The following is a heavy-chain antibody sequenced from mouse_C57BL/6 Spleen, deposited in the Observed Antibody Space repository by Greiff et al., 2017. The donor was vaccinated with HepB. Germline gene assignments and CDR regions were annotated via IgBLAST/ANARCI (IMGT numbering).Heavy chain of an antibody. CDR1: GYTFTSYW. V-gene: IGHV1-50*01. J-gene: IGHJ1*03. CDR2: IDPSDSYT. CDR3: ARRDSWNYASGYFDV. Sequence: QVQLKQSGAELVKPGASVKLSCKASGYTFTSYWMQWVKQRPGQGLEWIGEIDPSDSYTNYNQKFKGKATLTVDTSSSTAYMQLSSLTSEDSAVYYFARRDSWNYASGYFDVWGTGTTVTVSS. D-gene: IGHD1-1*02.